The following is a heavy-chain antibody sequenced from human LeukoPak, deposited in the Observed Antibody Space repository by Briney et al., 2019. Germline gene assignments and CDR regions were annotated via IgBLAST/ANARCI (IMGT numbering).Heavy chain of an antibody. CDR1: GFTFSSYG. Sequence: GGSLRLSCAASGFTFSSYGMHWVRQAPGKGLEGVAFIRYDGSNKYYAYSVKGRFTISRDNSKNTLYLQMNSLRAEDTAVYYCAKDGLGSGSYPIYLYWGQGTLVTVSS. D-gene: IGHD1-26*01. J-gene: IGHJ4*02. CDR3: AKDGLGSGSYPIYLY. V-gene: IGHV3-30*02. CDR2: IRYDGSNK.